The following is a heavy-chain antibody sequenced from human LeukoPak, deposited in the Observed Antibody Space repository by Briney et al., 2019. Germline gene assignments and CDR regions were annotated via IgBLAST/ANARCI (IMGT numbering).Heavy chain of an antibody. CDR3: AKDLNWGSLDY. CDR1: GFTFSSYG. CDR2: ISYDGSNK. V-gene: IGHV3-30*18. J-gene: IGHJ4*02. D-gene: IGHD7-27*01. Sequence: GGSLRLSCAASGFTFSSYGMHWVRQAPGKGLEWVAVISYDGSNKYYADSVKGRFTISRDNSKNTLYLQMNSLRAEDTAVYYCAKDLNWGSLDYWGQGTLVTVSS.